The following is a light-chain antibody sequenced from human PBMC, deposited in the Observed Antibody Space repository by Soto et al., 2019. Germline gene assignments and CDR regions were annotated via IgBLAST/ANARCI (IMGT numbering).Light chain of an antibody. CDR3: SSYTSSSIPHV. V-gene: IGLV2-18*02. CDR1: SSDVGSYNR. J-gene: IGLJ1*01. Sequence: QSALTQPPSVSGSPGQSVTISCTGTSSDVGSYNRVSWYQQPPGTAPKLMIYEVSNRPSGVPDRFSGSKSGNTASLTISGLQAEDEADYYCSSYTSSSIPHVFGTGTKLTVL. CDR2: EVS.